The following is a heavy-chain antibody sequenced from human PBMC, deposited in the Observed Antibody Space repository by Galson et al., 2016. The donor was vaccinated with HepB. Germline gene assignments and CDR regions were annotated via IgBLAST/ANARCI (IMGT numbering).Heavy chain of an antibody. CDR2: ISHLAGTI. V-gene: IGHV3-11*04. Sequence: LRLSCAASGFDFGDYYMAWIRQAPGKGLEWVSYISHLAGTITYADSVMGRFTTSRDNDRTSLFLQMDRLRVEDSAVYYCAREPVRLDDLLTGPPKNPDYWGQGTLVTVSS. J-gene: IGHJ4*02. CDR1: GFDFGDYY. D-gene: IGHD3-9*01. CDR3: AREPVRLDDLLTGPPKNPDY.